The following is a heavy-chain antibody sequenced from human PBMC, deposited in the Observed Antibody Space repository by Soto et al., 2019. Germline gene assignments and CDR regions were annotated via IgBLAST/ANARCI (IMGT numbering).Heavy chain of an antibody. CDR2: IIPLFGTT. Sequence: QVQLVQSGAEVKKPGSSVKVSCKASGGTFSSYAVSWVRQAPGQGLEWMGGIIPLFGTTSYAQKCQGRVTITADESTNTAYMELSSLRSEDTAVYYCARETGTLYYYYYGMDVWGQGTTVTVSS. J-gene: IGHJ6*02. CDR1: GGTFSSYA. D-gene: IGHD1-7*01. V-gene: IGHV1-69*12. CDR3: ARETGTLYYYYYGMDV.